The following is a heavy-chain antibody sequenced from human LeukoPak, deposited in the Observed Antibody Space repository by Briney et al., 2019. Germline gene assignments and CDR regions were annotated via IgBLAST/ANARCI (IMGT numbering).Heavy chain of an antibody. Sequence: VASVKVSCKASGYTFTGYYMHWVRQAPGQGLEWMGWINPNSGGTNYAQKFQGRVTMTRDTSISTAYMELSRLRSDDTAVYYYARGDDYVWGSYRSLDYWGQGTLVTVSS. D-gene: IGHD3-16*02. V-gene: IGHV1-2*02. CDR2: INPNSGGT. CDR3: ARGDDYVWGSYRSLDY. CDR1: GYTFTGYY. J-gene: IGHJ4*02.